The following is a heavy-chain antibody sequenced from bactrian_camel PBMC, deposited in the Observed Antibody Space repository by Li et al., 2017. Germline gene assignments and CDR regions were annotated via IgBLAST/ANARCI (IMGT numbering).Heavy chain of an antibody. CDR1: GYRYSTYC. CDR3: ATGAVIGY. V-gene: IGHV3S1*01. D-gene: IGHD1*01. J-gene: IGHJ4*01. Sequence: VQLVESGGGSVQAGESLRLSCVVSGYRYSTYCMGWFRQVPGKGLEWVSAINSGGGSTYYADSVKGRFTISRDNAKNTLYLQMNSLKTEDTAVYYCATGAVIGYWGQGTQVTVS. CDR2: INSGGGST.